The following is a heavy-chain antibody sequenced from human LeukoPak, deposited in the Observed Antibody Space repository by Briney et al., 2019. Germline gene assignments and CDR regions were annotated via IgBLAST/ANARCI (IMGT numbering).Heavy chain of an antibody. CDR1: GFTVSSNY. CDR3: AKVGRYYYDSSGYYYVWYFDY. Sequence: GGSLRLSCAASGFTVSSNYMSWVRQAPGKGLEWVSVIYSGGSTYYADSVKGRFTISRDNSKNKLYLQMNRLRAEDTAVYYCAKVGRYYYDSSGYYYVWYFDYWGQGTLVTVSS. D-gene: IGHD3-22*01. V-gene: IGHV3-53*01. CDR2: IYSGGST. J-gene: IGHJ4*02.